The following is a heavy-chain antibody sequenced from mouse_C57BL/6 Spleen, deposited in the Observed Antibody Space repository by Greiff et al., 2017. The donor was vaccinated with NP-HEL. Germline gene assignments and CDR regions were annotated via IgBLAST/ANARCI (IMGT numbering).Heavy chain of an antibody. Sequence: EVQLMESEGGLVQPGSSMKLSCTASGFTFSDYYMAWVRQVPEKGLEWVANINYDGSSTYYLDSLKSRFIISRDNAKNILDLKMSSLKSEDTATYYCARGEGLPFDYWGQGTTLTVSS. CDR1: GFTFSDYY. V-gene: IGHV5-16*01. D-gene: IGHD2-2*01. J-gene: IGHJ2*01. CDR2: INYDGSST. CDR3: ARGEGLPFDY.